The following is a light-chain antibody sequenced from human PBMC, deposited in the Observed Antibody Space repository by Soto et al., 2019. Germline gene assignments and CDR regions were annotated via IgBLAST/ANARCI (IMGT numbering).Light chain of an antibody. CDR3: ASLDDSVNGLL. V-gene: IGLV1-44*01. CDR1: SSNIGINA. J-gene: IGLJ1*01. Sequence: QSALTQPPSASGTPGQRVTISCSGSSSNIGINAVNWYQQLPGTAPKLLMYDNNQRPSGVPDRVSGSKSGTSASLAISGLQSDDEADYYCASLDDSVNGLLFGPGTKGTVL. CDR2: DNN.